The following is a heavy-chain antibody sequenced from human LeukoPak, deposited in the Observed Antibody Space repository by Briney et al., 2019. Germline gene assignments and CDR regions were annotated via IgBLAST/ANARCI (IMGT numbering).Heavy chain of an antibody. J-gene: IGHJ4*02. CDR1: GGSISSYY. CDR2: IYYSGST. V-gene: IGHV4-59*05. CDR3: ARQRTASYYDSSGYPYFDY. D-gene: IGHD3-22*01. Sequence: SETLSLTCTVSGGSISSYYWSWIRQPPGKGLEWIGSIYYSGSTYYNPSLKSRVTISVDTSKNQFSLKLSSVTAADTAVYYCARQRTASYYDSSGYPYFDYWGQGTLVTVSS.